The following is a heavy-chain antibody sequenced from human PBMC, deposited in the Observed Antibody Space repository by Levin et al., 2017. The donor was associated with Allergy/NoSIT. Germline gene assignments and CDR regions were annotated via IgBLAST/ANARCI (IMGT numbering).Heavy chain of an antibody. CDR1: GFTFSSYA. D-gene: IGHD3-9*01. V-gene: IGHV3-23*01. CDR3: AKRGGRYYEILTGAHIDD. Sequence: GESLKISCAASGFTFSSYAMSWVRQAPGKGLEWVSAISGIGGSTYSADSVKGRFTISSDNSKNTLYLQMNSLRAEDTAGYYWAKRGGRYYEILTGAHIDDWGQGTLVTVSS. CDR2: ISGIGGST. J-gene: IGHJ4*02.